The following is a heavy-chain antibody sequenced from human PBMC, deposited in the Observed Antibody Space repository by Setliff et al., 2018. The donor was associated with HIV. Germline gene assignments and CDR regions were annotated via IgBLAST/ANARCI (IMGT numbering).Heavy chain of an antibody. V-gene: IGHV3-48*04. J-gene: IGHJ3*02. CDR3: AREGWELPHAFDI. CDR2: ISSSGSTI. CDR1: GFTFSMFS. D-gene: IGHD1-26*01. Sequence: PGGSLRLSCEGFGFTFSMFSMNWVRQAPGKGLEWVSAISSSGSTIYYADSVKGRFTISRDNAKNSLYLQMNSLRAEDTAVYYCAREGWELPHAFDIWGQGTMVNVSS.